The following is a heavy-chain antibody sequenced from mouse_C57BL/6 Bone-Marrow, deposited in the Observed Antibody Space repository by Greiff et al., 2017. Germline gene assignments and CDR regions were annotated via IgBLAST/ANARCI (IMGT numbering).Heavy chain of an antibody. J-gene: IGHJ2*01. Sequence: VQLQQSGPVLVKPGASVKMSCKASGYTFTDYYMNWVKQSHGKSLEWIGVINPYNGGTSYNQKFKGKATLTVDKSSSTAYMELNSLTSEDSAVCYCAGDYYYLDYWGQGTTLTVSS. CDR3: AGDYYYLDY. CDR1: GYTFTDYY. CDR2: INPYNGGT. V-gene: IGHV1-19*01. D-gene: IGHD2-13*01.